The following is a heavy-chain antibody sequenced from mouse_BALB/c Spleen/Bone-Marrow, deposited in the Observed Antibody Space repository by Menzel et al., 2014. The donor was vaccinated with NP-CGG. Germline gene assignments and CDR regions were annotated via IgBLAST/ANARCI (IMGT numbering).Heavy chain of an antibody. D-gene: IGHD2-2*01. CDR2: ISNLAYSI. V-gene: IGHV5-15*02. Sequence: EVKLVESGGGVVQPGGSRKLSCAASGFNFSDYGMAWVRLAPGKGPEWVAFISNLAYSIYYADTVTGRFTISRESAKNTLYLEMSSLRFEDTAMYYCTRDRGYDGGYYFDYWGQGTTLTVSS. J-gene: IGHJ2*01. CDR3: TRDRGYDGGYYFDY. CDR1: GFNFSDYG.